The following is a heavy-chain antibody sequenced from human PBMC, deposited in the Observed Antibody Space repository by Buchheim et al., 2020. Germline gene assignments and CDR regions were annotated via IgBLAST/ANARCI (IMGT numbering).Heavy chain of an antibody. V-gene: IGHV4-61*02. CDR2: IHKAGST. Sequence: QVQLQESGPGLVKPSQTLSLTCTASGDSITSGYNYWNWIRQPAGKGPEWIGRIHKAGSTNYNPSLKSRATITVDTSKTQFPLDLSSVTPADTAVYYCVRSGMILFWFDPWGPGTL. CDR1: GDSITSGYNY. D-gene: IGHD2-15*01. CDR3: VRSGMILFWFDP. J-gene: IGHJ5*02.